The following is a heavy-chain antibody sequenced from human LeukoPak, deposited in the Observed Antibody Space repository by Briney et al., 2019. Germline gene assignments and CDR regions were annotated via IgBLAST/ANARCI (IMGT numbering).Heavy chain of an antibody. D-gene: IGHD3-10*01. CDR1: GGSISSGTYC. J-gene: IGHJ5*02. CDR3: ARERLAMVRGVIPKEAWGWFDP. CDR2: VYSSGRT. Sequence: SETLSLTCTVSGGSISSGTYCWSWLRQPAGKGLEWIGRVYSSGRTNYNPSLKSRGTILVATSKNQFSLELGSVTAADTAVYYCARERLAMVRGVIPKEAWGWFDPWGQGTLVTVSS. V-gene: IGHV4-61*02.